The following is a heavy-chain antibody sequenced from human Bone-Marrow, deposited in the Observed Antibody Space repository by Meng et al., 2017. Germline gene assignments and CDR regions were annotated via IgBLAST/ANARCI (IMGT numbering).Heavy chain of an antibody. CDR1: DASMNNYY. V-gene: IGHV4-59*01. CDR2: VHYSESS. CDR3: ARGSPVGNY. D-gene: IGHD3-10*01. J-gene: IGHJ4*02. Sequence: QVQLQESGPGLGKASGTLSLTCSVSDASMNNYYWSWIRQPPGKGLEWIGYVHYSESSNYNPSLKSRVTISLDTSRNEFSLKLTSVTAADTAVYYCARGSPVGNYWGQGTLVTVSS.